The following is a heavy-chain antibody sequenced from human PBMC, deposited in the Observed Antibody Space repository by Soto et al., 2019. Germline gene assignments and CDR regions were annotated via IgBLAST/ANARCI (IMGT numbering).Heavy chain of an antibody. Sequence: QVQLVESGGDEVQPGRSLRLSCAASGFTFSSYVFHWVRQIPGKGLEWVGLISHDGNKQYADSVKDRFTISRDNSKNELHLEMNSLRVEDTALYYCAREDESSGYAGTFQHWGQGTLVTVSP. CDR3: AREDESSGYAGTFQH. D-gene: IGHD3-22*01. V-gene: IGHV3-30-3*01. J-gene: IGHJ1*01. CDR2: ISHDGNK. CDR1: GFTFSSYV.